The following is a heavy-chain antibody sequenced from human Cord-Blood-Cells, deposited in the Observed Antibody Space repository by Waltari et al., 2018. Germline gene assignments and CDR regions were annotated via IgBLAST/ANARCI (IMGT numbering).Heavy chain of an antibody. CDR2: IYTSGST. D-gene: IGHD3-16*01. V-gene: IGHV4-4*07. Sequence: QVQLQESGPGLVKPSETLSLTCTVSGGSISSYYWSWIRQPAGTGLECIGRIYTSGSTNYNPSLKSRVTMSVGTSKNQFSLKRSSVTAADTAVYYCARDGGFPHDYYYYMDVWGKGTTVTVSS. J-gene: IGHJ6*03. CDR3: ARDGGFPHDYYYYMDV. CDR1: GGSISSYY.